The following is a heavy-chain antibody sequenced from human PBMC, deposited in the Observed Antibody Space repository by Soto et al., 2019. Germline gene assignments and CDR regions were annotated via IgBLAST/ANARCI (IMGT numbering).Heavy chain of an antibody. CDR2: ISAYNGNT. J-gene: IGHJ4*02. CDR3: ERGTGYDPRTLFDY. CDR1: GYTFTSYG. V-gene: IGHV1-18*01. Sequence: QVQLVQSGAEVKKPGASVKVSCKASGYTFTSYGISWVRQAPGQGLEWMGWISAYNGNTNYAQKLQGRVTMTTDTSTSKAYMELRSLSSEDKAVYYCERGTGYDPRTLFDYWGQGTLVTVSS. D-gene: IGHD5-12*01.